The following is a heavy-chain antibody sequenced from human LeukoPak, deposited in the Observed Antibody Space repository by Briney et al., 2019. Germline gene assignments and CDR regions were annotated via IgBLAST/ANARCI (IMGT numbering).Heavy chain of an antibody. J-gene: IGHJ5*02. V-gene: IGHV4-59*01. Sequence: SETPSLTCTVSGGSISIYYWSWIRQPPGKGLESIGYIYYSGSTNYNPSLKSRVTISVDTSKNQFSLKLSSVTAADTAVYYCARGETYCSSTSCSNWFDPWGQGTLVTVSS. CDR3: ARGETYCSSTSCSNWFDP. CDR2: IYYSGST. CDR1: GGSISIYY. D-gene: IGHD2-2*01.